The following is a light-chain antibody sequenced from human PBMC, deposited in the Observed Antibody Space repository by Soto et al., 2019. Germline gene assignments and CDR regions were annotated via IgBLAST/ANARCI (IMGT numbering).Light chain of an antibody. Sequence: QSVLTQPASMSGSLGQSITISCTGTGSDVGSYKYVSWYQQHPGKAPKLIIFEVSNRPSGVSDRFSGSKSGNTASLTISGLQAEDEADYFCSSYTSISSLGIFGTGTKVTVL. CDR3: SSYTSISSLGI. CDR1: GSDVGSYKY. V-gene: IGLV2-14*01. CDR2: EVS. J-gene: IGLJ1*01.